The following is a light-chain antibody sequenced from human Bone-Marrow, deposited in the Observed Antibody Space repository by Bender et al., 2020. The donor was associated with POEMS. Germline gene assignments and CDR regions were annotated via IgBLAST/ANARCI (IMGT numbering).Light chain of an antibody. CDR3: SSYTSSTTLV. CDR1: SSDVGAYNL. Sequence: QSALTQPASMSGSPGQSITISCTGASSDVGAYNLVSWYQQHPGKAPKLMIYEVSKRPSGVSNRFSGSKSDNTASLTISGLQADDEADYYCSSYTSSTTLVFGGGTKVTVL. J-gene: IGLJ2*01. V-gene: IGLV2-14*02. CDR2: EVS.